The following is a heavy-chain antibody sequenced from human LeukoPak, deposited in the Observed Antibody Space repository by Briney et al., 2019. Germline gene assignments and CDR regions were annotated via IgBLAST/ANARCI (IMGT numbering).Heavy chain of an antibody. V-gene: IGHV4-39*01. D-gene: IGHD3-22*01. J-gene: IGHJ4*02. CDR3: ARGYDY. CDR2: INYSGNR. CDR1: GGSISGSHYY. Sequence: SETLSLTCTVSGGSISGSHYYWARLRPPPGKGLEWIGMINYSGNRYYNPSLWSRATISVDTSTNQFSLSLSSVTAAVTAVYYCARGYDYWGQGGLVAVSS.